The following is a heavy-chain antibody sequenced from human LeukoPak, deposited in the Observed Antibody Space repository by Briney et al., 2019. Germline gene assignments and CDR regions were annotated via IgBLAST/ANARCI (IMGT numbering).Heavy chain of an antibody. CDR2: IYSGGST. D-gene: IGHD4-11*01. CDR3: ARGLTTVTPLDI. J-gene: IGHJ3*02. Sequence: TGGSLRLSCAASGFTVSSNYMSWVCQAPGKGLEWVSVIYSGGSTYYADSVKGRFTISRDNSKNTLYLQMNSLRAEDTAVYYCARGLTTVTPLDIWGQGTMVTVSS. CDR1: GFTVSSNY. V-gene: IGHV3-66*02.